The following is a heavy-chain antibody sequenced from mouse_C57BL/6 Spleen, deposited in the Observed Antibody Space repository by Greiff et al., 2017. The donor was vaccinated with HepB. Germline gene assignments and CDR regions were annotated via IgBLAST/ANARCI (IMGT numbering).Heavy chain of an antibody. V-gene: IGHV1-50*01. J-gene: IGHJ2*01. CDR2: IDPSDSYT. CDR3: ASGDYYGSSPDY. D-gene: IGHD1-1*01. CDR1: GYTFTSYW. Sequence: QVQLKQPGAELVKPGASVKLSCKASGYTFTSYWMQWVKQRPGQGLEWIGEIDPSDSYTNYNQTFKGKATLTVDTSSSTAYMQLSSLTSEDSAVYYCASGDYYGSSPDYWGQGTTLTVSS.